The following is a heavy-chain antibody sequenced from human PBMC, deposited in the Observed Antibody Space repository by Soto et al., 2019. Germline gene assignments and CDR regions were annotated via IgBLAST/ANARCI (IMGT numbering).Heavy chain of an antibody. J-gene: IGHJ4*02. CDR2: IKQDGSEQ. Sequence: EVQLVESGGGLVQPGGSLRLSCVGSGFTLSSYWMSWARQAPGKGLEWLANIKQDGSEQHYVDSVKGRFSISTDNAQNSLFLHMSSLRDEDTALYYCARGSSLNYWGQGTLVTVSS. CDR3: ARGSSLNY. CDR1: GFTLSSYW. V-gene: IGHV3-7*01. D-gene: IGHD6-13*01.